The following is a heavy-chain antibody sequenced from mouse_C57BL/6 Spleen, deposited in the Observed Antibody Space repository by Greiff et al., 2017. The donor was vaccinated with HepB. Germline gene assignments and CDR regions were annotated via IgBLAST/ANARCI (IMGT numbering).Heavy chain of an antibody. J-gene: IGHJ4*01. D-gene: IGHD1-1*01. CDR2: ISYDGSN. Sequence: EVQLQESGPGLVKPSQSLSLTCSVTGYSITSGYYWNWIRQFPGNKLEWMGYISYDGSNNYNPSLKNRISITRDTSKNQFFLKLNSVTTEDTATYYCAREMGTVVVPYAMDYWGQGTSVTVSS. CDR3: AREMGTVVVPYAMDY. CDR1: GYSITSGYY. V-gene: IGHV3-6*01.